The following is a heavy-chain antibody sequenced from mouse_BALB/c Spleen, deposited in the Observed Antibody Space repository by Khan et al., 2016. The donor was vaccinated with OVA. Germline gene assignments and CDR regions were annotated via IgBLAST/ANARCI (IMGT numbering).Heavy chain of an antibody. D-gene: IGHD4-1*01. CDR2: INSGSSSI. CDR1: GFTFSSFG. Sequence: EVELVESGGGLVQPGGSRKLSCAASGFTFSSFGMHWVRQAPEKGLEWVAYINSGSSSIYYADPVKGRFTISRDNPNSTLFLQMTSLRCEDTAMYYCARGNWAYWGQGTTLTVSS. CDR3: ARGNWAY. V-gene: IGHV5-17*02. J-gene: IGHJ2*01.